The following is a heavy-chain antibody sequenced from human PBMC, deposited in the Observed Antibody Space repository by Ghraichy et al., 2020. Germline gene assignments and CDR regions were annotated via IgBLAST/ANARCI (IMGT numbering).Heavy chain of an antibody. CDR1: GGSISSYY. Sequence: ESLNISCTVSGGSISSYYWSWIRQPPGKGLEWIGYIYYSGSTNYNPSLKSRVTISVDTSKNQFSLKLSSVTAADTAVYYCARDCLAAGMPGAFDIWGQGTMVTVSS. D-gene: IGHD6-13*01. V-gene: IGHV4-59*01. CDR2: IYYSGST. J-gene: IGHJ3*02. CDR3: ARDCLAAGMPGAFDI.